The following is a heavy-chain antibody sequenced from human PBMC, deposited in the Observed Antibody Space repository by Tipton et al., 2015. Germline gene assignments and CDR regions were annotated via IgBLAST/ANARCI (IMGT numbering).Heavy chain of an antibody. J-gene: IGHJ6*02. Sequence: TLSLTCSVSGDSISSLNWWTWVRQPPGKGLEWIGEIHHGGTTNSNPSLKSRVTISLDTSKNQFSLRLSSVTAADTAVYYCARLTHTSGWYYYGLDVWGQGTTVTVSS. D-gene: IGHD6-19*01. CDR2: IHHGGTT. CDR3: ARLTHTSGWYYYGLDV. V-gene: IGHV4-4*02. CDR1: GDSISSLNW.